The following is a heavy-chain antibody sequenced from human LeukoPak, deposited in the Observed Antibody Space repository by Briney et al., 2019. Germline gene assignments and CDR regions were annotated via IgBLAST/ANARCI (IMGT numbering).Heavy chain of an antibody. CDR2: IKQDGSQK. Sequence: GGSLRLSCAASGYTFSSYWMTWVRQAPGRGLEWVAHIKQDGSQKFYVDSVKGRFTISRDNAGNSLYLQMNSLRADDTAVYYCAGGSTFSPNWFDPWGQGTLVTVSS. V-gene: IGHV3-7*04. D-gene: IGHD2/OR15-2a*01. CDR1: GYTFSSYW. CDR3: AGGSTFSPNWFDP. J-gene: IGHJ5*02.